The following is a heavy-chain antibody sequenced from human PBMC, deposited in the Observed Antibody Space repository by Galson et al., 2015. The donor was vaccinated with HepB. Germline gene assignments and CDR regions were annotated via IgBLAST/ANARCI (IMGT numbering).Heavy chain of an antibody. V-gene: IGHV1-2*02. J-gene: IGHJ2*01. D-gene: IGHD2-21*01. CDR1: GYTFTGYY. Sequence: QSGAEVKKPGESLKISCKASGYTFTGYYMHWGRQAPGQGLEWMGWINPNSGGTNYAQKFQGRVTMTRDTSISTAYMELSRLRSDDTAVYYCARVGENYWYFDLWGRGTLVTVSS. CDR2: INPNSGGT. CDR3: ARVGENYWYFDL.